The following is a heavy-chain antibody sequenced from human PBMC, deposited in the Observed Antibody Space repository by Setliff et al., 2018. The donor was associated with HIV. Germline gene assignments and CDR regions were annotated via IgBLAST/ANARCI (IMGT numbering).Heavy chain of an antibody. V-gene: IGHV3-48*04. CDR2: ISTSSATK. CDR3: ARVRETSGGYWGNFYYYMDV. J-gene: IGHJ6*03. D-gene: IGHD2-21*02. Sequence: PGGSLRLSCAASGFTFSNYGMTWVRQAPGKGLEWVSYISTSSATKYYADSVKGRFTISRDNAKNSLYLQMSSLRADDTAVYFCARVRETSGGYWGNFYYYMDVWGKGTTVTVSS. CDR1: GFTFSNYG.